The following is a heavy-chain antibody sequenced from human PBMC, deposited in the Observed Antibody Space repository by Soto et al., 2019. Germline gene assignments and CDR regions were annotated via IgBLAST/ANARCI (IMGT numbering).Heavy chain of an antibody. CDR2: IYYSGST. Sequence: QVQLQESGPGLVKPSETLSLTCAVSGGSVNSGNYYWSWIRQPPGKGLEWIGYIYYSGSTKYNPSLKSRVTLSLDTSKNQFSLRLRSVTAADTAVYYCASGYNSGWYGFDYWGQGTLVTASS. CDR3: ASGYNSGWYGFDY. CDR1: GGSVNSGNYY. J-gene: IGHJ4*02. D-gene: IGHD6-19*01. V-gene: IGHV4-61*01.